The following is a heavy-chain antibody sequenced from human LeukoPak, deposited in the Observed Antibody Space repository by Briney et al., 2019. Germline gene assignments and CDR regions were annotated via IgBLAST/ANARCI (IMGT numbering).Heavy chain of an antibody. J-gene: IGHJ6*03. CDR3: ARDLRGFPYYYYYMDV. CDR2: ISNSGSAI. Sequence: GGPLRLSCAASGFTFSSYEMNWVRQAPGKGLEWLSYISNSGSAIYYADSVKGRFSISRDNAKNSLYLQMSSLRAEDTAVYYCARDLRGFPYYYYYMDVWGKGTTVTVSS. CDR1: GFTFSSYE. D-gene: IGHD3-10*01. V-gene: IGHV3-48*03.